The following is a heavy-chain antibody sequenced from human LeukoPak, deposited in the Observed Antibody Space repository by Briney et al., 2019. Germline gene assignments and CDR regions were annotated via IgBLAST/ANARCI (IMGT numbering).Heavy chain of an antibody. V-gene: IGHV3-23*01. CDR2: ISGSGGST. D-gene: IGHD4-17*01. CDR1: GFTFSSYA. J-gene: IGHJ6*02. Sequence: GGSLRLSCAASGFTFSSYAMSWVRQAPGKGLEWVSAISGSGGSTYCADSVKGRFTISRDNSKNTLYLQMNSLRAEDTAVYYCANSRRSTMTTTRYLYYYYGMDVWGQGTTVTVSS. CDR3: ANSRRSTMTTTRYLYYYYGMDV.